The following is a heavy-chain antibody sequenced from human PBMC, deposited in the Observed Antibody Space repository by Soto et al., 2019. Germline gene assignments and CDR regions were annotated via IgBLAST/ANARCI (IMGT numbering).Heavy chain of an antibody. CDR2: IYWDDDK. J-gene: IGHJ5*02. D-gene: IGHD4-17*01. V-gene: IGHV2-5*02. CDR3: AHRPSIQYGDYPNWFGP. Sequence: QITLKESGPPLVKPTQTLTLTCTFSGFSLSTSGVGVGWIRQPPGKALEWLALIYWDDDKRYSPSLKSRLTIHQDPTKTQVAPTIHNMAPVDTATYYCAHRPSIQYGDYPNWFGPWGQGTLVTVSS. CDR1: GFSLSTSGVG.